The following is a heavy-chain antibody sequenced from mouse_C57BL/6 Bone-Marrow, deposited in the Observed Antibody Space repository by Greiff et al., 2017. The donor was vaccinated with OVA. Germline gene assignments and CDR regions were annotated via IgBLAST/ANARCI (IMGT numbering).Heavy chain of an antibody. Sequence: QVQLQQSGPELVKPGASVKISCKASGYAFSSSWMNWVKQRPGKGLEWIGRIYPGDGDTNYNGKFKGKATLTADKSSSTAYMQLSSLTSEDSAVYFCAREGDWAWFAYWGQGTLVTGSA. V-gene: IGHV1-82*01. CDR2: IYPGDGDT. CDR3: AREGDWAWFAY. D-gene: IGHD4-1*01. CDR1: GYAFSSSW. J-gene: IGHJ3*01.